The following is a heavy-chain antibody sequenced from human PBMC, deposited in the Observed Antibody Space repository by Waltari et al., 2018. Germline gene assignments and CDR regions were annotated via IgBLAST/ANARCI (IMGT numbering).Heavy chain of an antibody. Sequence: EVHLVESGGGLVQPGGSLRLSCAASGFTLRNYSMSWVRQAPGKGLEWVANIKVYGREKYYVDSVKGRFTISRHNAKNSLYLQMNSLRAEDTAVYYCARDQGGTARGHFDYWGQGTLLTVSS. J-gene: IGHJ4*02. V-gene: IGHV3-7*01. CDR1: GFTLRNYS. CDR3: ARDQGGTARGHFDY. D-gene: IGHD1-1*01. CDR2: IKVYGREK.